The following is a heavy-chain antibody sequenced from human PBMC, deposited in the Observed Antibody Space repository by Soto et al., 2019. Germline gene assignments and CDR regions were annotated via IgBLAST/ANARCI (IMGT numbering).Heavy chain of an antibody. D-gene: IGHD3-3*01. V-gene: IGHV1-46*01. J-gene: IGHJ5*02. CDR2: INPSGGST. Sequence: ASVKVSCKASGYTFTSYYMHWVRQAPGRGLEWMGIINPSGGSTSYAQKFQGRVTMTRDTSTSTVYMELSSLRSEDTAVYYCARDRHGAIFGVVSYNWFDPWGQGTLVTVSS. CDR1: GYTFTSYY. CDR3: ARDRHGAIFGVVSYNWFDP.